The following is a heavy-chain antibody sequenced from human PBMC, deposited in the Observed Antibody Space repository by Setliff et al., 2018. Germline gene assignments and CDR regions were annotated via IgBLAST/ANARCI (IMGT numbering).Heavy chain of an antibody. CDR1: GGSISPYF. Sequence: PSETLSLTCTVSGGSISPYFWSWIRQSPGKGLEWIGYIYHNGNTNFNPSLKTRVTMSVDTSKNQFALNLRSETAADSAVYYCARDRTAYSYGLDVWGQGTTVTVSS. CDR2: IYHNGNT. J-gene: IGHJ6*02. CDR3: ARDRTAYSYGLDV. D-gene: IGHD5-18*01. V-gene: IGHV4-59*01.